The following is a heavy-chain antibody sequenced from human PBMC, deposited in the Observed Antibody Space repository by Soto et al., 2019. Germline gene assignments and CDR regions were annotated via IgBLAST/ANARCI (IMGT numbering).Heavy chain of an antibody. J-gene: IGHJ6*02. V-gene: IGHV3-73*02. CDR1: GFSISGFA. CDR3: TRRRYFYFGLDV. CDR2: IRSKASNYAT. D-gene: IGHD6-25*01. Sequence: EGQLVESGRGLAQPGGSLKLSCGVSGFSISGFALHWVRQTPGKGLEWIGRIRSKASNYATAYGASAKGRFTISRDDAKNTAYLQMNSLKIEDTAVYYCTRRRYFYFGLDVWGQGTTVTVSS.